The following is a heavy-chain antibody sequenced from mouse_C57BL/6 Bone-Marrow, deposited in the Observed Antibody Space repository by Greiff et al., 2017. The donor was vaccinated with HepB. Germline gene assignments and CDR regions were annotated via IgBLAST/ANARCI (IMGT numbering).Heavy chain of an antibody. CDR2: IYPGSGST. Sequence: QVQLQQPGAELVKPGASVKMSCKASGYTFTSYWITWVKQRPGQGLEWIGDIYPGSGSTNYNEKFKSKATLTADTSSSTAYMQLSSLTSEDSAVYYCAVFYSHWGQGTTLTVSS. J-gene: IGHJ2*01. CDR1: GYTFTSYW. CDR3: AVFYSH. V-gene: IGHV1-55*01. D-gene: IGHD2-3*01.